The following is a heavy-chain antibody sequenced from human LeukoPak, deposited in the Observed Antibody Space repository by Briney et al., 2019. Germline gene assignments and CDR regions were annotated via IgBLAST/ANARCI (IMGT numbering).Heavy chain of an antibody. CDR1: GYTSSDYD. CDR3: ARVPKVRPTGDFDY. D-gene: IGHD3-10*01. Sequence: ASVRVSCTASGYTSSDYDMHWVRQAPGQGPEWMGWINPNSGATNYAQKFQGRVTVTRDMSINTAYMELSRLRIDDTAVYYCARVPKVRPTGDFDYWGQGTLVTVSS. CDR2: INPNSGAT. J-gene: IGHJ4*02. V-gene: IGHV1-2*02.